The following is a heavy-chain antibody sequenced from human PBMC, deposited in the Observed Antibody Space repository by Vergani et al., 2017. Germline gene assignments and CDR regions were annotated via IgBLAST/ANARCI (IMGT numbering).Heavy chain of an antibody. Sequence: QVQLQQWGAGLLKPSETLSLTCAVYGGSFSGYYWSWIRQPPGKGLGWIGSIYHSGSTYYNPSLKSRVTISVDTSKNQFSLKLNSVTAADTAVYYCARGKSEYYDSSGYVVSSGFGPWGQGTLGTVSS. J-gene: IGHJ5*02. CDR3: ARGKSEYYDSSGYVVSSGFGP. D-gene: IGHD3-22*01. CDR2: IYHSGST. V-gene: IGHV4-34*01. CDR1: GGSFSGYY.